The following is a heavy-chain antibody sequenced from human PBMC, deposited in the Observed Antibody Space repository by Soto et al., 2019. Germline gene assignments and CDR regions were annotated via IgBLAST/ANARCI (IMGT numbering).Heavy chain of an antibody. D-gene: IGHD1-20*01. CDR3: ARDDGITVLIF. CDR1: GFLFSSHG. Sequence: QVQLVESGGGVVQPGRPLRLSCATSGFLFSSHGYHWVRQAPGKGLEWVGAIWHDGSKIYYADSVKGRFTISRDDSKNTLYLQMNSLRAADTAVYHFARDDGITVLIFWCQGTLVTVSS. CDR2: IWHDGSKI. V-gene: IGHV3-33*01. J-gene: IGHJ4*02.